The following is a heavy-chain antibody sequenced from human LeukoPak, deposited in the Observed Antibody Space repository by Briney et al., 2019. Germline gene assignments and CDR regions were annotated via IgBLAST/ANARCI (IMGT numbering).Heavy chain of an antibody. CDR3: ARVPYYDFWSGYYTGYYYGMDV. CDR2: MNPNGGNT. CDR1: GYTFTSYD. J-gene: IGHJ6*02. D-gene: IGHD3-3*01. V-gene: IGHV1-8*01. Sequence: ASVKVSCKASGYTFTSYDINWVRQATGQGLEWMGWMNPNGGNTGYAQKFQGRVTMTRNTSISTAYMELSSLRSEDTAVYYCARVPYYDFWSGYYTGYYYGMDVWGQGTTVTVSS.